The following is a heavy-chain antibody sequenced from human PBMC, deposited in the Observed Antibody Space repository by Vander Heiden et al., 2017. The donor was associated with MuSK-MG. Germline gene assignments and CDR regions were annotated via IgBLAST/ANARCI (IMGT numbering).Heavy chain of an antibody. CDR1: GLTFSSYA. D-gene: IGHD5-18*01. CDR2: ISGSGGST. Sequence: EVQLLESGGGLVQPGGSLRLSCAASGLTFSSYAMSWVRQAPGKGLEWVSAISGSGGSTYYADAVKGRFTISRDNSKNTLYLQMKRMRAEETAVYYYAKKDTAMVLGYFDLWGRGTMVTVYS. V-gene: IGHV3-23*01. J-gene: IGHJ2*01. CDR3: AKKDTAMVLGYFDL.